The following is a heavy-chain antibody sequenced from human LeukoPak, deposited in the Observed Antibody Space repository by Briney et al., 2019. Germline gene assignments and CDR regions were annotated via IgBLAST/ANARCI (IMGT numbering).Heavy chain of an antibody. CDR3: ARAPVTSCRGAFCYPFDY. J-gene: IGHJ4*02. CDR2: INWNGGST. D-gene: IGHD2-15*01. Sequence: GGSLRLSCAASGFTFDDYGMSWVRQAPGKGLEWVSGINWNGGSTGYADSVRGRFTISRDNSKNTLYLQMNRLRVEDAAVYYCARAPVTSCRGAFCYPFDYWGQGTLVTVSS. V-gene: IGHV3-20*04. CDR1: GFTFDDYG.